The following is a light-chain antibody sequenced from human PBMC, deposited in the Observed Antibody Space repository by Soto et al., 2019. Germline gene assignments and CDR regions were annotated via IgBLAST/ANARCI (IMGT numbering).Light chain of an antibody. Sequence: EIVLTQSPGTLSLSPGERATLSCRASQSVSSFLAWYQQKPGQAPRLLIYDASNRATGVPARFSGSGSGTDFTLTIGSLEPEDFAVYYCQQRANWLYTFGQGTKLEIK. CDR3: QQRANWLYT. J-gene: IGKJ2*01. CDR1: QSVSSF. V-gene: IGKV3-11*01. CDR2: DAS.